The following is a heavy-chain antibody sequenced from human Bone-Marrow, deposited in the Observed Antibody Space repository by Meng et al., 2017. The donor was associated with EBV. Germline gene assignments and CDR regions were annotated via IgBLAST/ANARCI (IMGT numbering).Heavy chain of an antibody. CDR2: IGRSDNTV. J-gene: IGHJ5*02. D-gene: IGHD2-2*01. Sequence: QVSPVESGGGQVKPGGSLRLSCAVSGFTFSDYHMSWIRQAPGKGLEWVSHIGRSDNTVYYADSVKGRFTISRDNAKNSLYLQMNSLRAEDTAVYYCARGDILVGYNWFDPWGQGTLVTVSS. CDR3: ARGDILVGYNWFDP. CDR1: GFTFSDYH. V-gene: IGHV3-11*01.